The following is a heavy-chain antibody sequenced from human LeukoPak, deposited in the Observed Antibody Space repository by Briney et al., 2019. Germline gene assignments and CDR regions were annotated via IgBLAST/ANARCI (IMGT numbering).Heavy chain of an antibody. J-gene: IGHJ1*01. V-gene: IGHV7-4-1*02. D-gene: IGHD5-24*01. CDR1: GYTFTSYA. Sequence: ASVKVSCKASGYTFTSYAMNWVRQAPGRGLEWMGWINTNTGNPTYARGFRGGFLFSLDTSLSTAYLQSSRLKAVDTAVYYCARNEMGGPLFQHWGQGTLVTVSS. CDR3: ARNEMGGPLFQH. CDR2: INTNTGNP.